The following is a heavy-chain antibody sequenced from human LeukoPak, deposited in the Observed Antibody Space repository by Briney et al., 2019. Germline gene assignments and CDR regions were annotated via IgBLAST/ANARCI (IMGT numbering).Heavy chain of an antibody. J-gene: IGHJ4*02. D-gene: IGHD1-26*01. CDR2: ISGSGGST. Sequence: GGSLRLSCAAYGFTFSSYAMSWVRQAPGKGLEWVSTISGSGGSTYYADSVKGRFTISRDNSKNTLYLQMNSLIAEDTAVYYCAKLVGATTRGYFDYWGQGTLVTVSS. CDR1: GFTFSSYA. V-gene: IGHV3-23*01. CDR3: AKLVGATTRGYFDY.